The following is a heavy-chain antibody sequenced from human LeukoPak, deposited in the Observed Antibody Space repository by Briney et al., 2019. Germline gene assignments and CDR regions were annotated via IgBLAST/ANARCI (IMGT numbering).Heavy chain of an antibody. CDR1: GFTFSSYA. Sequence: GGSLRLSCAASGFTFSSYAMSWVRQAPGKGLEWVSAISGSGSSTYSADSVKGRFTISRDSSKNTLYLQMNSLRAEDTAVYYCAKGITRGTPYYFDYWGQGTLVIVSS. J-gene: IGHJ4*02. CDR2: ISGSGSST. D-gene: IGHD1-1*01. CDR3: AKGITRGTPYYFDY. V-gene: IGHV3-23*01.